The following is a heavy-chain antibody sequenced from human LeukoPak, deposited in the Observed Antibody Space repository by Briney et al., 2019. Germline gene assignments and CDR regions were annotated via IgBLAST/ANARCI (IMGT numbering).Heavy chain of an antibody. J-gene: IGHJ4*02. D-gene: IGHD3-16*01. CDR2: ISDSGRII. Sequence: GGSLRLSCAASGFIFSSFEMAWVRQAPGKGLEWISYISDSGRIIKDADSVKGRLTISRDDTHNTVYLQMNSLRAEDTAIYYCAGGPQYGGSFAYWGQGTLVTVSS. V-gene: IGHV3-48*03. CDR3: AGGPQYGGSFAY. CDR1: GFIFSSFE.